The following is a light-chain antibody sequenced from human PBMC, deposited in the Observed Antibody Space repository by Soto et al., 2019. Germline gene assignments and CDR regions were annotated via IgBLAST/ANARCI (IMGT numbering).Light chain of an antibody. Sequence: QSALTQPASVSGSPGQSITISCTGSSSDVGGYNSVSWYQQHPGKVPKLVIYDVINRPSGISNRFSGSKSGNTASLTISGLQAEDEAHYYCSSYTSISASVIFGGGTKQTVL. CDR3: SSYTSISASVI. J-gene: IGLJ2*01. V-gene: IGLV2-14*03. CDR1: SSDVGGYNS. CDR2: DVI.